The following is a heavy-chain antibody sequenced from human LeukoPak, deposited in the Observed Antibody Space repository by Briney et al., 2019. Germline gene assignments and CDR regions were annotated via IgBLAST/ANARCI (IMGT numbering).Heavy chain of an antibody. CDR1: GGSISSYY. D-gene: IGHD2-2*02. Sequence: SETLSLTCTVSGGSISSYYWSWIRQPPGKGLEWIGYIYYSGGTNYNPPLKSRVTISVDTSKNQFSLKLSSVTAADTAVYYCAREVVPAAIHNWFDPWGQGTLVTVSS. J-gene: IGHJ5*02. CDR2: IYYSGGT. V-gene: IGHV4-59*01. CDR3: AREVVPAAIHNWFDP.